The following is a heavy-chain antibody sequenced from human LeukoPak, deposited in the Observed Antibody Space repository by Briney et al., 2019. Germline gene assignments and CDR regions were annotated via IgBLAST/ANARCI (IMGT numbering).Heavy chain of an antibody. CDR3: MMSLTAHYYYGMDV. D-gene: IGHD2-21*02. Sequence: GGSLRLSCAASGFTFSTYWMSWVRQAPGKGLEGVANIKQDGSEKYYVDSVKGRFTISRDNTKNSLYLQMNSLRAEDTAVYHCMMSLTAHYYYGMDVWGQGTTVTVSS. V-gene: IGHV3-7*02. CDR1: GFTFSTYW. J-gene: IGHJ6*02. CDR2: IKQDGSEK.